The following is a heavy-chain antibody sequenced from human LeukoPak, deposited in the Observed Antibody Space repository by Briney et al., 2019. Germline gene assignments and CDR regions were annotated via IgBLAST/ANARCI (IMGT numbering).Heavy chain of an antibody. CDR3: AKSPRPYGDALDGGFDY. D-gene: IGHD4-17*01. CDR1: GITFSSYG. Sequence: GGSLRLSCAASGITFSSYGMHWVRQAPGKGLEWVAVISYDGSNKYYADSVKGRFTISRDNSKNTLYLQMNSLRAEDTAVYYCAKSPRPYGDALDGGFDYWGQGTLVTVSS. V-gene: IGHV3-30*18. J-gene: IGHJ4*02. CDR2: ISYDGSNK.